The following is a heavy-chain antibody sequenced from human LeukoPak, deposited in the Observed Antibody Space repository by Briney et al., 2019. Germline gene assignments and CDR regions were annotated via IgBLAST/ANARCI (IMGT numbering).Heavy chain of an antibody. D-gene: IGHD6-19*01. V-gene: IGHV1-18*01. CDR2: ISPYSGNT. J-gene: IGHJ3*02. Sequence: GASVKVSCKASGYTFTSYVISWVRQAPGQGLEWMGWISPYSGNTNYPQKLQGRVAMTTDTSTSTAYMELRSLRSDDTAVYYCARDSIAVAGFAFDIWGQGTMVTVSS. CDR3: ARDSIAVAGFAFDI. CDR1: GYTFTSYV.